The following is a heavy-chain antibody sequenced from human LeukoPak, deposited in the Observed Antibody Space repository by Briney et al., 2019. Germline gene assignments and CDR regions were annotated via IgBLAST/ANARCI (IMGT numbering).Heavy chain of an antibody. D-gene: IGHD3-22*01. Sequence: PSETLSLTCTVSGYSISSGYYWGWIRQPPGKGLEWIGRIYTSGSTNYNPSLKSRVTISVDTSKNQFSLKLSSVTAADTAVYYCAREVGGDSSYAFDIWGQGTMVTVSS. CDR3: AREVGGDSSYAFDI. CDR1: GYSISSGYY. J-gene: IGHJ3*02. V-gene: IGHV4-38-2*02. CDR2: IYTSGST.